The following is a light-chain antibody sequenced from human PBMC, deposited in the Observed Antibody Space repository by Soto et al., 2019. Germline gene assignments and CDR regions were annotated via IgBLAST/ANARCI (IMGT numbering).Light chain of an antibody. CDR1: QNISPW. CDR3: QQYHTSSIT. Sequence: DIQMTQSPSTLSASVGVRVTIACRASQNISPWLAWYQQKPGKAPKLLIYGASSLEGGVPSRFSGTGSGTEFTLSIDSLQPDDFATYYCQQYHTSSITFGQGTRLEI. CDR2: GAS. V-gene: IGKV1-5*01. J-gene: IGKJ5*01.